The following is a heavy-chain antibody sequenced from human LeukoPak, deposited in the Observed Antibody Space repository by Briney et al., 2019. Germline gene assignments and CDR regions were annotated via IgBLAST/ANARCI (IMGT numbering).Heavy chain of an antibody. CDR2: IYTSGST. CDR3: ASSVLRYFDWHWFDP. D-gene: IGHD3-9*01. J-gene: IGHJ5*02. Sequence: SETLSLTCTVSGGSISSYYWSWIRQPAGKGLEWIGRIYTSGSTNYNPSLKSRVTMSVDTSKNQFSLKLSSVTAADTAVYYCASSVLRYFDWHWFDPWGQGTLVTVSS. CDR1: GGSISSYY. V-gene: IGHV4-4*07.